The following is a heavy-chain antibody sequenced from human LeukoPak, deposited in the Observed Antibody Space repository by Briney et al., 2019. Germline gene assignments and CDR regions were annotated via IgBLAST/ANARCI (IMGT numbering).Heavy chain of an antibody. CDR3: ARGLTGTAFYFYGMDV. CDR1: GYTFTSYY. Sequence: ASVKVSCKASGYTFTSYYMHWERQAPGQGLEWMGIINPSGGSTNYAQKFQGRVTMTRDTSTSTVYMELSSLRSEDTAVYYCARGLTGTAFYFYGMDVWGQGTTVTVSS. D-gene: IGHD1-7*01. CDR2: INPSGGST. V-gene: IGHV1-46*01. J-gene: IGHJ6*02.